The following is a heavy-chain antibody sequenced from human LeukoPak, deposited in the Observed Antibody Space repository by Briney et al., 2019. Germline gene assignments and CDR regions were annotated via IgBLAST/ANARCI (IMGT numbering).Heavy chain of an antibody. Sequence: ASVKVSCKETGYTSTSCHIHWVRHAPAQGLERMGIINTSHGSTSYAQKLQGRVTMTRDTSTSTVYMELSSLRSEDTAMYYCARATVTMDVWGQGTTVTVSS. CDR1: GYTSTSCH. V-gene: IGHV1-46*01. J-gene: IGHJ6*02. D-gene: IGHD4-17*01. CDR2: INTSHGST. CDR3: ARATVTMDV.